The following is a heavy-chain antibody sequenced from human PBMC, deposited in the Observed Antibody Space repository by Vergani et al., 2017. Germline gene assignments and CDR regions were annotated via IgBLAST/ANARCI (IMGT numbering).Heavy chain of an antibody. Sequence: QVQLVQSGAEVKKPGASVKVSCKASGYTFTSYYMHWVRQAPGQGLELMGIINPSGGSTSYAQKFQGRVTILADESTSTAYMELSSLRSEDTAVYYCARSSGYYSYYFDFWGQGTLVTVSS. V-gene: IGHV1-46*01. CDR3: ARSSGYYSYYFDF. CDR2: INPSGGST. J-gene: IGHJ4*02. D-gene: IGHD3-22*01. CDR1: GYTFTSYY.